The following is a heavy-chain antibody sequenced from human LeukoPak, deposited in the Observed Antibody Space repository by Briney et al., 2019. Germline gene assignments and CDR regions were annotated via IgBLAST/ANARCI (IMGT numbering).Heavy chain of an antibody. CDR3: ARDDCSSTSCYYYYGMDV. D-gene: IGHD2-2*01. Sequence: GGSPRLSCAASGFTFSSYGMHWVRQAPGKGLEWVAVIWYDGSNKYYADSVKGRFTISRDNSKNTLYLQMNSLRAEDTAVYYCARDDCSSTSCYYYYGMDVWGKGTTVTVSS. V-gene: IGHV3-33*01. CDR2: IWYDGSNK. J-gene: IGHJ6*04. CDR1: GFTFSSYG.